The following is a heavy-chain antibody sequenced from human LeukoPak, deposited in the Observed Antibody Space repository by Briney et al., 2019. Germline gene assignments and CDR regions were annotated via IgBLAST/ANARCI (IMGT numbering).Heavy chain of an antibody. J-gene: IGHJ3*02. D-gene: IGHD1-1*01. CDR1: GFTFSSYG. CDR2: IWYDGSNK. Sequence: GGSLRLSCAASGFTFSSYGMHWVRQAPGKGLEWVAVIWYDGSNKYYTDSVKGRFSISRDNSKNTLYLQMNSLRAEDTAVYYCARDPDDHGAFDIWGQGTMVTVSS. V-gene: IGHV3-33*01. CDR3: ARDPDDHGAFDI.